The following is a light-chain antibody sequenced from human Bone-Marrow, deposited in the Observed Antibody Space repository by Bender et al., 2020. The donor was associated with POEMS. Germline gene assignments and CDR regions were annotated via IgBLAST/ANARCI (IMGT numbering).Light chain of an antibody. CDR2: EVS. V-gene: IGLV2-14*01. CDR3: SSYGSTKI. Sequence: QSALTQPASVSGSPGQSITISCAGTSSDIGAYNYVSWHQQHPGRAPKLIIYEVSTRPSGVSSRFSGSKSGNSASLTISGLQAEDEADYYCSSYGSTKIFGGGTKLIVL. J-gene: IGLJ2*01. CDR1: SSDIGAYNY.